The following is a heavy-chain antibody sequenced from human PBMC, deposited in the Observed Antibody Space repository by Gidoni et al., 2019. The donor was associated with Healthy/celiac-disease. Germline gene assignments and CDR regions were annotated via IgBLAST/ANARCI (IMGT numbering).Heavy chain of an antibody. J-gene: IGHJ4*02. CDR1: GFTFSSYG. D-gene: IGHD3-22*01. CDR2: IWYDGSNK. V-gene: IGHV3-33*01. CDR3: ARDKGHYYDSSGLDY. Sequence: QVQLVESGGGVVQPGRSLRLSCDASGFTFSSYGMHWVRQAPGKGLEWVAVIWYDGSNKYYADSVKGRFTISRDNSKNTLYLQMNSLRAEDTAVYYCARDKGHYYDSSGLDYWGQGTLVTVSS.